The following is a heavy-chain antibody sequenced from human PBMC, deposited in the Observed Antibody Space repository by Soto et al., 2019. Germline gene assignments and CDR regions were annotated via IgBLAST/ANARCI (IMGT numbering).Heavy chain of an antibody. CDR1: GYSFTSYW. CDR3: ARQTSIYCSGGNCYHNPFAP. J-gene: IGHJ5*02. D-gene: IGHD2-15*01. V-gene: IGHV5-51*01. CDR2: IYPSDSDT. Sequence: EVQLVQSGTEVKKPGESLKISCKGFGYSFTSYWIAWVRQMPGKGLEWMGIIYPSDSDTRYSPSFQGQVTISADKSISTAYLQWSRLKASDTAMYYGARQTSIYCSGGNCYHNPFAPWGQGTLVTVSS.